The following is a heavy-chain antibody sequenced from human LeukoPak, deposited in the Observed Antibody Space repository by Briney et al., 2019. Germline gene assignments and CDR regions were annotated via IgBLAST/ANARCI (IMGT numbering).Heavy chain of an antibody. CDR2: ISAYNGNT. Sequence: ASVKVSCKASGYTFTSYGISWVRQAPGQGLEWMGWISAYNGNTNYAQKLQGRVTMTTDTSTSTACMELRSLRSDDTAVYYCARAGDRSGGYSYGNWGQGTLVTVSS. V-gene: IGHV1-18*01. D-gene: IGHD5-18*01. CDR3: ARAGDRSGGYSYGN. CDR1: GYTFTSYG. J-gene: IGHJ4*02.